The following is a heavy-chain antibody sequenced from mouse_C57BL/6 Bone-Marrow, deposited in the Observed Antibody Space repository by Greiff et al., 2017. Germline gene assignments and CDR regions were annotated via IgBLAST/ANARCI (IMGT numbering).Heavy chain of an antibody. V-gene: IGHV1-69*01. CDR1: GYTFTSYW. CDR2: IDPSDSYT. Sequence: QVQLKQPGAELVMPGASVKLSCKASGYTFTSYWMHWVKQRPGQGLEWIGEIDPSDSYTNYNQKFKGKSTLTVDKSSSTAYMQLSSLTSEDSAVYYCAREGYYGSSYPFYWYFDVWGTGTTVTVSS. D-gene: IGHD1-1*01. CDR3: AREGYYGSSYPFYWYFDV. J-gene: IGHJ1*03.